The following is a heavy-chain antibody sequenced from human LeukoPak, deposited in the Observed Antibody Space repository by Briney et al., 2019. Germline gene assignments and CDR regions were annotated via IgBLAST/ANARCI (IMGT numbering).Heavy chain of an antibody. CDR2: IYSGGST. CDR1: GFTVSSNY. Sequence: GGSLRLSCAAFGFTVSSNYMSWVRQAPGKGLEWVSVIYSGGSTYYADSVKGRFTISRDNSKNTLYLQMNSLRAEDTAVYYCARLSGLAAFDIWGQGTMVTVSS. J-gene: IGHJ3*02. CDR3: ARLSGLAAFDI. V-gene: IGHV3-53*01. D-gene: IGHD5-12*01.